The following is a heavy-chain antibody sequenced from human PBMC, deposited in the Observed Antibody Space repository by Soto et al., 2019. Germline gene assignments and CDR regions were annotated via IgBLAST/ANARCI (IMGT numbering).Heavy chain of an antibody. V-gene: IGHV5-51*01. CDR3: IRGGNYGYSFDQ. CDR2: IYPADSDT. Sequence: GESLKISCKDSGYSFTSSWIGWVRQMPGKGLEWMGIIYPADSDTRYSPSFRGQVTISADKSITTAFLQWSSLKASDTVMYYCIRGGNYGYSFDQWGQGTLVTVSS. D-gene: IGHD3-22*01. CDR1: GYSFTSSW. J-gene: IGHJ4*02.